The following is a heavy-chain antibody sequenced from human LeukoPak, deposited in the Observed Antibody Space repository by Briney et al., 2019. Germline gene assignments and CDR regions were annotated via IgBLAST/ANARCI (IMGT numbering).Heavy chain of an antibody. CDR3: ASFYSGDGGDY. V-gene: IGHV3-11*01. J-gene: IGHJ4*02. CDR1: GFTFTKYW. D-gene: IGHD7-27*01. CDR2: ISSSGSTI. Sequence: PGDSLRLSCAASGFTFTKYWMTWVRQAPGKGLEWVSYISSSGSTIYYADSVKGRFTISRDNAKNSLYLQMNSLRAEDTAVYYCASFYSGDGGDYWGQGTLVTVSS.